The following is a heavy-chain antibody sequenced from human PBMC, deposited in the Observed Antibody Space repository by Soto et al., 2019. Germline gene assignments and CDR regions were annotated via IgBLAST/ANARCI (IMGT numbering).Heavy chain of an antibody. V-gene: IGHV1-69*13. CDR3: AREERRSSGWYDP. Sequence: ASVKVSCKASGCTFSSYAISWVRQAPGQGLEWMGGIIPIFGTANYAQKFQGRVTITADESTSTAYMELSSLRSEDTAVYYCAREERRSSGWYDPWGQGTLVTVSS. J-gene: IGHJ5*02. CDR1: GCTFSSYA. D-gene: IGHD6-19*01. CDR2: IIPIFGTA.